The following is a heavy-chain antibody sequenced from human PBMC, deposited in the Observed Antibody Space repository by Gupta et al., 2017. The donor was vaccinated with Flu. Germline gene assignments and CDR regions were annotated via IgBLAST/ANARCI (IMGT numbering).Heavy chain of an antibody. CDR3: ARGPYIVRVPATTSDTTSPIAAVGMYYNNGMDV. CDR1: GGSFSDYY. J-gene: IGHJ6*02. CDR2: INHSGGT. D-gene: IGHD6-13*01. V-gene: IGHV4-34*01. Sequence: QVQLQQWGARLLKPSETLSLTCAVYGGSFSDYYWSWIRQPPGKGLEWIGEINHSGGTNYNPSLKRRVTMLVDTSKNQFSLRLSSVTAADTATYYCARGPYIVRVPATTSDTTSPIAAVGMYYNNGMDVWGQGTTVAVSS.